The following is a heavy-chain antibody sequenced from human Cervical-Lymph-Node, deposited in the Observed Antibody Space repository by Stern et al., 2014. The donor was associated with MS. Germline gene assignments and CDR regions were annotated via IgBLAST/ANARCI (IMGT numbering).Heavy chain of an antibody. V-gene: IGHV2-5*02. Sequence: QVTLKESGPTLVKPTQTLTLTCTLSGFSLDTHKMSVGWIRQPPGKALEWLALIYWDDDKRYSPSLKSKLTITKDTSKNQVVLTMTNMDPVDTATYYCTHTWTYWGQGILVTVSS. CDR1: GFSLDTHKMS. J-gene: IGHJ4*02. D-gene: IGHD3/OR15-3a*01. CDR2: IYWDDDK. CDR3: THTWTY.